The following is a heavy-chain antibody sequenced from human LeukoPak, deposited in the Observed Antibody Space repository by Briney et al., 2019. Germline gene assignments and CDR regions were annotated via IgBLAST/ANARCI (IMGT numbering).Heavy chain of an antibody. CDR3: ARRGSYCGFDI. J-gene: IGHJ3*02. V-gene: IGHV3-72*01. CDR1: GFTFTSYN. Sequence: GGSLRLSCAASGFTFTSYNMNWVRQAPGKGLEWVGRTRNKVNSYTTEYAASVKGRFTISRDESKNSLYLQMNSLKTEDTAVYYCARRGSYCGFDIWGQGTMVTVSS. CDR2: TRNKVNSYTT. D-gene: IGHD1-26*01.